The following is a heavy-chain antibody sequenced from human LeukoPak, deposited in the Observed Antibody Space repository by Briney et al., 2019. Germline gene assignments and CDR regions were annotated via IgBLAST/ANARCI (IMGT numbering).Heavy chain of an antibody. Sequence: GGSLRLSCAASGFTFSSYEMNWVRQAPGKGLEWVSYISSSGSTIYYADSVKGRFTISRDNAKNSLYLQMNSLRAEDMALYYCAKGSAVAGTGGYFDYWGQGTLVTVSS. CDR2: ISSSGSTI. CDR3: AKGSAVAGTGGYFDY. D-gene: IGHD6-19*01. J-gene: IGHJ4*02. CDR1: GFTFSSYE. V-gene: IGHV3-48*03.